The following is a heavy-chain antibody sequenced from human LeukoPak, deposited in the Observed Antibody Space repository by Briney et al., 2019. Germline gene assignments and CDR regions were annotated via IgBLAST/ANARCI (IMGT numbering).Heavy chain of an antibody. V-gene: IGHV4-34*01. CDR2: INHSGST. CDR1: GGSLSSYY. Sequence: SETLSLTCAVYGGSLSSYYWSWIRQPPGKGLEWIGEINHSGSTNYNPSLKSRVTISVDTSKNQFSLKLSSVTAADTAVYYCARAGVVTMVRGVISYWGQGTLVTVSS. J-gene: IGHJ4*02. D-gene: IGHD3-10*01. CDR3: ARAGVVTMVRGVISY.